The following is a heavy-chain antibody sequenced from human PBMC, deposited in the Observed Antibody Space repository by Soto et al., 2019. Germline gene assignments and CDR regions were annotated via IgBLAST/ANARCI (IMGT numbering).Heavy chain of an antibody. J-gene: IGHJ6*02. CDR2: INPKFGDT. Sequence: QVQLVQSGAEVKEPGDSVRVSCEASGYTFTAYYIHWVRRAPGQGLEWMGWINPKFGDTTYAQDFQGRVSMTRDMSISTVYMELSRLTSDDTAIYDCARNMDYYYGRGSGNGHGFWGQGTTVTVFS. CDR1: GYTFTAYY. V-gene: IGHV1-2*02. CDR3: ARNMDYYYGRGSGNGHGF. D-gene: IGHD3-10*02.